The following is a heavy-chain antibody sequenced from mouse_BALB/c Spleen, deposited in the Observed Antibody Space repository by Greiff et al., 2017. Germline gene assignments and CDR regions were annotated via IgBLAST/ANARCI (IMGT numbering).Heavy chain of an antibody. CDR1: GYTFTDYN. CDR2: IYPYNGGT. V-gene: IGHV1S29*02. CDR3: ARSAVYYGNYLYAMDY. J-gene: IGHJ4*01. D-gene: IGHD2-1*01. Sequence: EVQLQESGPELVKPGASVKISCKASGYTFTDYNMHWVKQSHGKSLEWIGYIYPYNGGTGYNQKFKGKATLTADKSSSTAYMQLSSLASEDSAVYYCARSAVYYGNYLYAMDYWGQGTSVTVSS.